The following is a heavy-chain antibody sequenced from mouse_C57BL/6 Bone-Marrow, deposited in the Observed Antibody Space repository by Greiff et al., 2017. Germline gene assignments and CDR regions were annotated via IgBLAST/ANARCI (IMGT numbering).Heavy chain of an antibody. J-gene: IGHJ1*03. CDR1: GFSLTGYG. D-gene: IGHD2-4*01. CDR2: IWSGGST. Sequence: QVQLQQSGPGLVQPSQSLSITCTVSGFSLTGYGVHWVRQSPGKGLEWLGVIWSGGSTDYNAAFISRLSISKDNSKSQVFFKMNSLQADDTAIYYCARNSDYDPYWYFDVWGTGTTVTVSS. CDR3: ARNSDYDPYWYFDV. V-gene: IGHV2-2*01.